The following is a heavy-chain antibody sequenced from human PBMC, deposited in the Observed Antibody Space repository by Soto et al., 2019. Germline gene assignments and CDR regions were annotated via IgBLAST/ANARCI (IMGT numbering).Heavy chain of an antibody. CDR2: ISSTTNYI. CDR1: GFIFTRYI. CDR3: ARESEDLTSNFDY. J-gene: IGHJ4*02. V-gene: IGHV3-21*06. Sequence: GGSLRLSCAASGFIFTRYIMNWVRQSPGKGLEWVSSISSTTNYIYYGDSMKGRFTISRDNAKNSLYLEMNSLRAEDTAVYYCARESEDLTSNFDYWGQGTLVTVSS.